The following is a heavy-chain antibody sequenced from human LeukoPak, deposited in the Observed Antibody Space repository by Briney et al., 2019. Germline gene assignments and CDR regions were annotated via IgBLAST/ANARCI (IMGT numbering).Heavy chain of an antibody. D-gene: IGHD2/OR15-2a*01. V-gene: IGHV3-23*01. CDR2: INISGGST. Sequence: GGSLRLSCAASGFTFSNHAMSWVRQAPGKGLERVSTINISGGSTFYADSVKGRFTISRDNSKNTLYLQMNSLRAEDTAVYYCAKGESKDYLNYFDYLNYFDHWGQGALVTVSS. CDR3: AKGESKDYLNYFDYLNYFDH. CDR1: GFTFSNHA. J-gene: IGHJ4*02.